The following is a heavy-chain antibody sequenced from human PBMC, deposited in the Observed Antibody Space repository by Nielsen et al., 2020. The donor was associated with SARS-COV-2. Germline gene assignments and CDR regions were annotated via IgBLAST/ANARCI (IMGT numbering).Heavy chain of an antibody. D-gene: IGHD5-18*01. CDR1: GFTFSDYY. CDR2: ISSSSSYT. Sequence: GGSLRLSCAASGFTFSDYYMSWIRQAPGKGLEWVSYISSSSSYTNYADSVKGRFTISRDNAKNSLYLQMNSLRAEDTAVYYCARERFIRLYSYGTTDAFDIWGQGTMVTVSS. J-gene: IGHJ3*02. V-gene: IGHV3-11*05. CDR3: ARERFIRLYSYGTTDAFDI.